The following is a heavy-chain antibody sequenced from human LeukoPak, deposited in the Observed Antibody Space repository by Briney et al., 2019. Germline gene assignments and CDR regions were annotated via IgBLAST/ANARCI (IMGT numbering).Heavy chain of an antibody. Sequence: ASVKVSCKASGYSFTGFYMHWLRQGPGQGLEWMGRIDPYSGGTNFAPKFQGRVSMTRDTSVTTAHMELNSLTSDDTAVYYCAKAGGSSWYSFDYWGQGTLVSVSS. J-gene: IGHJ4*02. CDR3: AKAGGSSWYSFDY. V-gene: IGHV1-2*06. CDR2: IDPYSGGT. D-gene: IGHD6-13*01. CDR1: GYSFTGFY.